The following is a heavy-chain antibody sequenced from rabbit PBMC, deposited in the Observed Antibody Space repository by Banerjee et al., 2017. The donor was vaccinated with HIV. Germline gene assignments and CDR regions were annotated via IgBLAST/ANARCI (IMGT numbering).Heavy chain of an antibody. J-gene: IGHJ4*01. V-gene: IGHV1S45*01. D-gene: IGHD4-1*01. CDR3: ARDSWTSGWGWERYFNL. Sequence: QQQLEESGGGLVQPEGSLTLTCTASGFSFSSSYWIYWVRQAPGKGLEWIGCIYAGSSGSTYYASWAKGRFTISKTSSTTVTLQMTSLTAADTATYFCARDSWTSGWGWERYFNLWGPGTLVTVS. CDR1: GFSFSSSYW. CDR2: IYAGSSGST.